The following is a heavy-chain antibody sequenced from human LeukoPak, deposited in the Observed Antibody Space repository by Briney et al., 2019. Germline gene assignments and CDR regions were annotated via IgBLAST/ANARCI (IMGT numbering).Heavy chain of an antibody. CDR3: AREGREFDSTGSRYYYYYMDV. CDR2: IYYSGST. CDR1: GGSISSYC. V-gene: IGHV4-59*12. D-gene: IGHD1-14*01. Sequence: SETLSLTCTVSGGSISSYCWSWIRQPPGKGLEWIGYIYYSGSTNYNPSLKSRVTISVDTSKNQFSLKLSSVTAADTAVYYCAREGREFDSTGSRYYYYYMDVWGKGTTVSVSS. J-gene: IGHJ6*03.